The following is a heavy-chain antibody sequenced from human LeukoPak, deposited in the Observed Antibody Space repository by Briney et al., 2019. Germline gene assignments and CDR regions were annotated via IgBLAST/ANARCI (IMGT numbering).Heavy chain of an antibody. D-gene: IGHD6-19*01. CDR3: ANGQWLVSSLDY. V-gene: IGHV3-23*01. CDR2: ISGSGGST. CDR1: GFTFSSYA. J-gene: IGHJ4*02. Sequence: GGSLRLSCAASGFTFSSYAMSWVRQAPGKGLEWVSAISGSGGSTYYADSVKGRFTISGDNSKNTLYLQMNSLRAEDTAVYYCANGQWLVSSLDYWGQGTLVTVSS.